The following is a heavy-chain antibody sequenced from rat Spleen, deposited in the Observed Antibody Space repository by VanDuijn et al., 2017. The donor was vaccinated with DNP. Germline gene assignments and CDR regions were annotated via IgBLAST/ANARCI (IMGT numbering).Heavy chain of an antibody. J-gene: IGHJ4*01. CDR1: GFSLTSYG. CDR2: MSSGGST. Sequence: QVQLKESGPGLVQPSQTLSLTCTVSGFSLTSYGINWVRQPPGKGLEWIASMSSGGSTYYNSGLKSRLRISRDTSKSQVLLKMSSLQTEDTAMYFCARSLATVAPTGAMDVWGQGISVIVSS. D-gene: IGHD1-3*01. V-gene: IGHV2S12*01. CDR3: ARSLATVAPTGAMDV.